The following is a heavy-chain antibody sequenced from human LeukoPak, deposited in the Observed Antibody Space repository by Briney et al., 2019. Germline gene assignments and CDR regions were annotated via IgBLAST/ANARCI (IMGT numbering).Heavy chain of an antibody. CDR2: VNTVSSYI. CDR3: ARLRRNSDRSDFFYYYDH. J-gene: IGHJ4*02. D-gene: IGHD3-22*01. V-gene: IGHV3-21*01. Sequence: GGSLRPSCAASGFTFSSYAMHWVRQAPGKGLEWVASVNTVSSYIYYADSMRGRFTISRDNAKNSLFLQMNSLRAEDTAVYYCARLRRNSDRSDFFYYYDHWGQGTLVTVSS. CDR1: GFTFSSYA.